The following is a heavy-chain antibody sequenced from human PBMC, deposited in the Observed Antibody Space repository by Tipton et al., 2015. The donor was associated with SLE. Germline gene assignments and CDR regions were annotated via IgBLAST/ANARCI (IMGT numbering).Heavy chain of an antibody. CDR1: NFSINSGYY. CDR2: INHSGST. CDR3: ARDISSWFDAFDI. Sequence: TLSLTCTVSNFSINSGYYWSWIRQPPGKGLEWIGEINHSGSTNYNPSLKSRVTISIDTSKNQFSLRLSSVTAADTAVYYCARDISSWFDAFDIWGQGTMVTVSS. V-gene: IGHV4-38-2*02. D-gene: IGHD6-13*01. J-gene: IGHJ3*02.